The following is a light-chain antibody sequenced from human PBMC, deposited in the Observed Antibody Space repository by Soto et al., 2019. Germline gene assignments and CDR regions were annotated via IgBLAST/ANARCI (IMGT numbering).Light chain of an antibody. V-gene: IGKV1-39*01. J-gene: IGKJ1*01. CDR1: QSISSY. CDR3: QQSYSTPRT. Sequence: DIQMTQYPSSLSASVGDRVTSTCRASQSISSYLNWYQQKPGKAPKLLIYAASSLQSGVPSRFSGSGSGTDFTLTISSLQPEDFATYYCQQSYSTPRTFGQGTKVEIK. CDR2: AAS.